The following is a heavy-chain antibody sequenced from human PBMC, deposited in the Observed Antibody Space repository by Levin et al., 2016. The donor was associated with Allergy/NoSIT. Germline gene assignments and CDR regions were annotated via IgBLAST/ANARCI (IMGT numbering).Heavy chain of an antibody. J-gene: IGHJ6*02. D-gene: IGHD1-26*01. V-gene: IGHV1-69*10. Sequence: SVKVSCKASGGTFSSYAISWVRQAPGQGLEWMGGIIPILGIANYAQKFQGRVTITADESTSTAYMELSSLRSEDTAVYYCARDFPVGATVGNYYYYGMDVWGQGTTVTVSS. CDR3: ARDFPVGATVGNYYYYGMDV. CDR2: IIPILGIA. CDR1: GGTFSSYA.